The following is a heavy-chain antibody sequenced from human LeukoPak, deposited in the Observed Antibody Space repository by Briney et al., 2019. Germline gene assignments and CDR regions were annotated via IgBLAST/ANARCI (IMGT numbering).Heavy chain of an antibody. CDR1: GFTFSSYA. CDR3: ARGGYSSSWYHFDY. CDR2: ISGNGDRT. D-gene: IGHD6-13*01. V-gene: IGHV3-23*01. Sequence: GGSLRLSCAASGFTFSSYAMSWVRQAPGKGLEWVSAISGNGDRTYYADSVKGRLTISRDNSKNTLFLQMNSLRAEDTAVYYCARGGYSSSWYHFDYWGQGTLVTVSS. J-gene: IGHJ4*02.